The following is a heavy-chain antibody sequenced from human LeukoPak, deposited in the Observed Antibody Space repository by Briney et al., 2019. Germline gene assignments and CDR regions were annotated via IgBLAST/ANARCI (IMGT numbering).Heavy chain of an antibody. CDR1: GYTFTSYY. V-gene: IGHV1-69*13. CDR3: ARDGYNYRLDY. D-gene: IGHD5-24*01. J-gene: IGHJ4*02. Sequence: SVKVSCKASGYTFTSYYMHWVRQAPGQGLEWMGGIIPIFGTANYAQKFQGRVTITADESTSTAYMELSSLRSEDTAVYYCARDGYNYRLDYWGQGTLVTVSS. CDR2: IIPIFGTA.